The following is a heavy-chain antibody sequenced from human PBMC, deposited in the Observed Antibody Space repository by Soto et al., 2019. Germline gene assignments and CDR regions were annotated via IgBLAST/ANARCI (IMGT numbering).Heavy chain of an antibody. J-gene: IGHJ5*02. Sequence: QITLRESGPTLVKPTETLTLTCTFSGFSVTSDGVAVAWIRQPPGKGLEWLALIYWDDDKRYNPSLSSRLSSVADTSNNQVVLTMTDMDPVDTATYYCAHRDDYDDPQPRWFDPWGQGTPVTVSS. D-gene: IGHD4-17*01. CDR3: AHRDDYDDPQPRWFDP. CDR2: IYWDDDK. V-gene: IGHV2-5*02. CDR1: GFSVTSDGVA.